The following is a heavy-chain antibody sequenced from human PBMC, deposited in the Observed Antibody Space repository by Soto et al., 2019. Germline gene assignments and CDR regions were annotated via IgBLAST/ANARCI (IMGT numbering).Heavy chain of an antibody. J-gene: IGHJ4*02. CDR3: ARGRSYYYGSGSGY. D-gene: IGHD3-10*01. Sequence: QVQLVESGGGVVQPGRSRRLSCAASGFTFSSYAMHWVRQAPGKGLEWVAVISYDGSNKYYADSVKGRFTISRDNSKNTLYLQMNSLRAEDTAVYYCARGRSYYYGSGSGYWGQGTLVTVSS. V-gene: IGHV3-30-3*01. CDR2: ISYDGSNK. CDR1: GFTFSSYA.